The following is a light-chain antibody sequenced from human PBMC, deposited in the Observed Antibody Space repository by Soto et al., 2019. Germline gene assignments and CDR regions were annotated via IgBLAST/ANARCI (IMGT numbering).Light chain of an antibody. CDR1: SSDVGGYNY. J-gene: IGLJ2*01. Sequence: QSALTQPASVSGSPGQSITISCTGTSSDVGGYNYVSWYQQHPGTAPKLMIYEVSNRPSGISNRFSGSKSGNTASLTISGLQAEDEADYYCSSYTSSSTLGHVVFGGGTKLTVL. CDR3: SSYTSSSTLGHVV. V-gene: IGLV2-14*01. CDR2: EVS.